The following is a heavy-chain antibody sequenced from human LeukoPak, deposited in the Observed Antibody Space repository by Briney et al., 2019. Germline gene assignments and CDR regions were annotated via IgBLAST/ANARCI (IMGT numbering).Heavy chain of an antibody. D-gene: IGHD6-13*01. V-gene: IGHV1-69*05. CDR2: IIPIFGTA. CDR3: ATPLYSSSWLDAFDI. CDR1: GGTFSSYA. J-gene: IGHJ3*02. Sequence: ATVKVSCKASGGTFSSYAISWVRQAPGQGLEWMGGIIPIFGTANYAQKFQGRVTITTDESTSTAYMELSSLKASDTAMYYCATPLYSSSWLDAFDIWGQGTMVTVSS.